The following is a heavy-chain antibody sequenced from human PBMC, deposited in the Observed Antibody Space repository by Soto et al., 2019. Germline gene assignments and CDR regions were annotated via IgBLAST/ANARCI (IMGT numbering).Heavy chain of an antibody. CDR3: ARGGGYGDYVYYYGMDV. CDR1: GGSISSYY. CDR2: IYYSGST. V-gene: IGHV4-59*01. Sequence: SETLSLTCTVSGGSISSYYWSWIRQPPGKGLEWIGYIYYSGSTNYNPSLKSRVTISVDTSKNQFSLKLSSVTAADTAVYYCARGGGYGDYVYYYGMDVWGQGTTVTVSS. J-gene: IGHJ6*02. D-gene: IGHD4-17*01.